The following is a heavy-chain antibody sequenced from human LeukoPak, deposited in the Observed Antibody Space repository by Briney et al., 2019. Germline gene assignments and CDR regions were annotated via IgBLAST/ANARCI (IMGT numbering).Heavy chain of an antibody. J-gene: IGHJ4*02. CDR2: ISAYNGNT. D-gene: IGHD3-10*01. CDR1: GYTVSAYG. CDR3: ARAAITKVPGGILSKHYVDY. V-gene: IGHV1-18*01. Sequence: ASVKVSCKASGYTVSAYGMNWVRQAPGQGLEWMGWISAYNGNTNYAQKLQGRVTMTTDTSTSTAYMELRSLRSDDTAVYYCARAAITKVPGGILSKHYVDYWGQGTLVTVSS.